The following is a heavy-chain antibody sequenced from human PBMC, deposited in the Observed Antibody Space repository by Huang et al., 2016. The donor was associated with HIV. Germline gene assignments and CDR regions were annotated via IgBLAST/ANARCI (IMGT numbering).Heavy chain of an antibody. V-gene: IGHV1-18*01. CDR1: GSVFGSYG. CDR3: ARDPYYSNRWKRNDASFL. J-gene: IGHJ3*01. CDR2: IGRDSRDT. Sequence: QVQLVQSGGEVMQPGASVRVSCKASGSVFGSYGMSWVRQAPGQGREWRGWIGRDSRDTGSAQKFQGRVTMTTDTSTTTTYMELRSLRSDDTAMYYCARDPYYSNRWKRNDASFLWGQGTMITVSS. D-gene: IGHD4-4*01.